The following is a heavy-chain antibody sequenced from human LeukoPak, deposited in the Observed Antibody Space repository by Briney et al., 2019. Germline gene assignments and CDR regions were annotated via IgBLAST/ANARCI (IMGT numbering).Heavy chain of an antibody. V-gene: IGHV4-39*01. D-gene: IGHD2-15*01. CDR3: ALIRYCSGGSCSGAFDI. CDR1: GRSISSSSYY. CDR2: IYYSGST. J-gene: IGHJ3*02. Sequence: SETLSLTCTVSGRSISSSSYYWGWIRQPPGKGLEWIGSIYYSGSTYYNPSLKSRVTISVDTSKNQFSLKLSSVTAADTAVYYCALIRYCSGGSCSGAFDIWGQGTMVTVSS.